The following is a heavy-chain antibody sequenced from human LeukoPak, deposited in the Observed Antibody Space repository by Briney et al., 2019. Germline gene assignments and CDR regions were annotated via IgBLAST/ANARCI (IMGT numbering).Heavy chain of an antibody. J-gene: IGHJ4*02. D-gene: IGHD6-13*01. CDR2: ISATGGST. CDR3: AXHQISSSWYAY. V-gene: IGHV3-23*01. Sequence: GGSLRLSCAASGFTFSSYAMSWVRQAPGKGLEWVSAISATGGSTNYADSVKGRFTISRDNSKNTLYLQMHSLRAEDSAVYYCAXHQISSSWYAYWGQGLLVTVSS. CDR1: GFTFSSYA.